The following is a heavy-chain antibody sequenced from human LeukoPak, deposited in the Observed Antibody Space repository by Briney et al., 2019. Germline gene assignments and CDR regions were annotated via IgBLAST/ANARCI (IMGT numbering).Heavy chain of an antibody. V-gene: IGHV4-30-4*08. CDR2: IYYSGSN. Sequence: PSQTLSLTCTVSGGSISSGDYYWSWIRQPPGKGLEWIGYIYYSGSNYYNPSLKSRVTISVDTSKNQFSLKLSSVTAADTAVYYCARVRGVTDWFDPWGQGTLVTVSS. J-gene: IGHJ5*02. D-gene: IGHD2-21*02. CDR3: ARVRGVTDWFDP. CDR1: GGSISSGDYY.